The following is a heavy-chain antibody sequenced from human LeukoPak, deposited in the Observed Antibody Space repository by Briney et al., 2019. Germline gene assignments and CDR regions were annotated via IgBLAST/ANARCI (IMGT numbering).Heavy chain of an antibody. Sequence: GGSLRLSCAASGFTFSSYGMHWVRQAPGKGLEWVAFIRYDGSNKYYADSVKGRFTISRDNSKNTLYLQMNSLRAEDTAVYYCARDRGESLREIDYWGQGTLVTVSS. CDR2: IRYDGSNK. V-gene: IGHV3-30*02. J-gene: IGHJ4*02. CDR1: GFTFSSYG. D-gene: IGHD5/OR15-5a*01. CDR3: ARDRGESLREIDY.